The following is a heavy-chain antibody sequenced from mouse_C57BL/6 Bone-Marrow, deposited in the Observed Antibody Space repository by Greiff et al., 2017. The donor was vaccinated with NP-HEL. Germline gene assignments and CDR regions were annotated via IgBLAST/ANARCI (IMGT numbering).Heavy chain of an antibody. CDR1: GFTFNTYA. CDR2: IRRKSSNYAT. D-gene: IGHD1-1*01. V-gene: IGHV10-3*01. Sequence: EVQLVESGGGLVQPKGSLKLSCAASGFTFNTYAMHWVRQAPGKGLEWVARIRRKSSNYATYYADSVKDRFTISRDDSQSMLYLQMNNLKTEDTAMYYCVSLYYGSYEGFAYWGQGTLVTVSA. J-gene: IGHJ3*01. CDR3: VSLYYGSYEGFAY.